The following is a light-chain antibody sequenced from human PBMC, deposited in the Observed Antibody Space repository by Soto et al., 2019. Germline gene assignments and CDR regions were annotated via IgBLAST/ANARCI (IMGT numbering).Light chain of an antibody. CDR3: QLYSTYSRA. V-gene: IGKV1-5*03. Sequence: DIQMTQSPSTLSASAGDRVTITCRASQNINDLLAWYQQKPGKAPNLLIYKASSLESGVPSRFSGSGYGTEFTLTISSLQPDDFATFYCQLYSTYSRAFGQGTKVDIK. CDR1: QNINDL. J-gene: IGKJ1*01. CDR2: KAS.